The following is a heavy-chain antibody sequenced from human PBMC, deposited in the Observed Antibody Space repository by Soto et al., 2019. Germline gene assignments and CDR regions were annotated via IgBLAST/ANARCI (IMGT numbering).Heavy chain of an antibody. Sequence: QVQLVQSGAEVKKPGSSVKVSCKASGGTFSSYAISWVRQAPGQGLEWMGGIIPIFGTANYAQKFQGRVTITADESTSTAYMELSSLRYEDTAVYYCSRYYCSGGSCYFWDLWGRGTLVTVSS. D-gene: IGHD2-15*01. V-gene: IGHV1-69*01. CDR1: GGTFSSYA. J-gene: IGHJ2*01. CDR2: IIPIFGTA. CDR3: SRYYCSGGSCYFWDL.